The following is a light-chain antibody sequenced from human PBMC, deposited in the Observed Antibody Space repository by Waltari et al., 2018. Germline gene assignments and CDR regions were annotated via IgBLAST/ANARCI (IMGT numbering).Light chain of an antibody. J-gene: IGLJ3*02. V-gene: IGLV8-61*01. CDR1: SGSVSASYY. CDR2: STN. CDR3: VLYLGSGFWV. Sequence: QTVVTQEPSFSVSPGGTVTLTCGLSSGSVSASYYPTWYQQTPGQAPRTLMYSTNTRSSGVPDRFSGSILGNKAALTITGAQADDESDYYCVLYLGSGFWVFGGGTKLTVL.